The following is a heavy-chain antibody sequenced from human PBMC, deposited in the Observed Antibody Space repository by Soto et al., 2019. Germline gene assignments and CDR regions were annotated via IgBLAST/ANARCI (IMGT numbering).Heavy chain of an antibody. CDR2: ASYDGSNK. CDR1: GFTFSSYG. CDR3: AKVSAQLVQYFYSHYMDV. Sequence: GGSLRLCCAASGFTFSSYGMHWVRQAPGKGLEWVAVASYDGSNKYYADSVKGRFTISRDNSKNTVYLQMNSLRAEDTAVYYWAKVSAQLVQYFYSHYMDVWGKGTTVTVSS. V-gene: IGHV3-30*18. D-gene: IGHD6-6*01. J-gene: IGHJ6*03.